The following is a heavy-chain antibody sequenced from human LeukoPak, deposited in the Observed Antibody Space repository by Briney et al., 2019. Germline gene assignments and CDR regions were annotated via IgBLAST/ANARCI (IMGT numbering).Heavy chain of an antibody. V-gene: IGHV4-61*02. J-gene: IGHJ6*03. CDR2: IYTSGST. CDR1: GGSISSGSYY. D-gene: IGHD6-13*01. CDR3: GRARGSSWYNYYYYYMDV. Sequence: SETLSLTCTVSGGSISSGSYYWSWIRQPAGKGLEWIGRIYTSGSTNYNPSLKSRVTISVDTSKNQFSLKLSSVTAADTAVYYCGRARGSSWYNYYYYYMDVWGKGTTVTISS.